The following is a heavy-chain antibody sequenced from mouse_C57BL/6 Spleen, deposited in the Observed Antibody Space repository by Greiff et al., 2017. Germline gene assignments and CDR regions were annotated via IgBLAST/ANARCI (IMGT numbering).Heavy chain of an antibody. D-gene: IGHD1-1*01. CDR1: GYTFTEYT. Sequence: QVQLQQSGAELVKPGASVKLSCKASGYTFTEYTIHWVKQRSGQGLEWIGWFYPGSGSIKYNEKFKDKATLTADKSSSTVYMELSRLTSENSAVYFCARHEEVTTVVAKAWFAYWGQGTLVTVSA. CDR3: ARHEEVTTVVAKAWFAY. V-gene: IGHV1-62-2*01. CDR2: FYPGSGSI. J-gene: IGHJ3*01.